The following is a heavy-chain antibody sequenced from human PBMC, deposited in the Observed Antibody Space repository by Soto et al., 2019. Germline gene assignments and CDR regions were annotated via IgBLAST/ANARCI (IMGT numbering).Heavy chain of an antibody. CDR2: MNPSSGNT. CDR1: GYTFTSYD. CDR3: ARGRKVTGTTRYYYGMDV. Sequence: ASVKVSCKASGYTFTSYDINWVRQATGQGLEWMGWMNPSSGNTGYAQKFQGRVTMTRNTSISTAYMELSSLRSEDTAVYYCARGRKVTGTTRYYYGMDVWGQGTTVTVSS. D-gene: IGHD1-7*01. V-gene: IGHV1-8*01. J-gene: IGHJ6*02.